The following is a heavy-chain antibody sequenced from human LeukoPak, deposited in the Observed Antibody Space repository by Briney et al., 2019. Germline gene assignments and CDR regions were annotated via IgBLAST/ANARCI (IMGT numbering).Heavy chain of an antibody. CDR1: GFTFSFYW. V-gene: IGHV3-7*01. CDR3: AFGGVIAWYFDY. Sequence: PGGSLRLSCVASGFTFSFYWMSWVRQAPGKGLEWVANMKQDGTESQYVGSVKGRFTISRDSAKNSVHLQMNSLRAEDTAVYYCAFGGVIAWYFDYWGQGTLVTVSS. D-gene: IGHD3-16*02. J-gene: IGHJ4*02. CDR2: MKQDGTES.